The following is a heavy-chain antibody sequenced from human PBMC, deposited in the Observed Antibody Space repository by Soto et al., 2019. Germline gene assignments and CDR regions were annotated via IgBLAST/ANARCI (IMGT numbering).Heavy chain of an antibody. CDR1: GGTFSSYA. CDR2: IIPIFGTA. V-gene: IGHV1-69*13. CDR3: ARAHKLELPLDS. D-gene: IGHD1-7*01. J-gene: IGHJ4*02. Sequence: SVKISCKASGGTFSSYAISWVRQAPGQGLEWMGGIIPIFGTANYAQKFQGRVTTTADESTSTAYMELSSLRSEDTAVYYCARAHKLELPLDSWGQGALVTVSS.